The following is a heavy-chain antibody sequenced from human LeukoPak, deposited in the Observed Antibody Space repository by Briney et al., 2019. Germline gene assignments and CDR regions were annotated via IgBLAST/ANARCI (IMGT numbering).Heavy chain of an antibody. J-gene: IGHJ3*02. Sequence: PGGSLRLSCAASGFTFSDYYMSWIRQAPGKGLEWVSYISSSGSTIYYADSVKGRFTISRDNAKNSLYLQMNSLRVEDTALYYCARDPLPGLDALDIWGQGTMVTVSS. CDR1: GFTFSDYY. CDR3: ARDPLPGLDALDI. V-gene: IGHV3-11*04. CDR2: ISSSGSTI.